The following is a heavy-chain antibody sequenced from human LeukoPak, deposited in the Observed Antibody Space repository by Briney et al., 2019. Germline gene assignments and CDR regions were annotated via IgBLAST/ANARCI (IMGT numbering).Heavy chain of an antibody. J-gene: IGHJ3*02. V-gene: IGHV3-30*03. CDR2: ISYDGSNK. CDR1: GFTFSSYG. Sequence: GGSLRLSCAASGFTFSSYGMHWVRQAPGKGLEWVAVISYDGSNKYYADSVKGRFTISRDNAKNSLYLQMNSLRAEDAAVYYCAGGSYYHRAFDIWGQGTMVTVSS. CDR3: AGGSYYHRAFDI. D-gene: IGHD1-26*01.